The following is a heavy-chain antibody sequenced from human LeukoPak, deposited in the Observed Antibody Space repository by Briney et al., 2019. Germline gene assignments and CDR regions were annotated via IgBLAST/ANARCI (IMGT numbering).Heavy chain of an antibody. CDR1: GYTFTNYY. CDR2: INPSGGCT. CDR3: ARGGVGATTYVWFDP. D-gene: IGHD1-26*01. Sequence: ASVKVSCKASGYTFTNYYIHWVRQAPGQGLECMGIINPSGGCTSYAQKFQGRVTMTRDMSTSTVYMELSSLRSEDTAVYYCARGGVGATTYVWFDPWGQGTLVTVSS. J-gene: IGHJ5*02. V-gene: IGHV1-46*01.